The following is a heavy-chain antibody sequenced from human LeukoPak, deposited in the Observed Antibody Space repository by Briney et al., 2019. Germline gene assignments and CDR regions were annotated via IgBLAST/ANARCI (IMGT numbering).Heavy chain of an antibody. V-gene: IGHV4-38-2*01. D-gene: IGHD3-22*01. CDR1: GYSISSSYY. CDR2: IYHGGST. J-gene: IGHJ4*02. Sequence: SETLSLTCAVSGYSISSSYYWGWIRQPPGKGLEWIGSIYHGGSTYYNPSLKSRVTISVDTSNNQFSLKLTSVTAADTAVYYCARGPPFEMYHYDSSGYYPFEDWGQGTLVTVSS. CDR3: ARGPPFEMYHYDSSGYYPFED.